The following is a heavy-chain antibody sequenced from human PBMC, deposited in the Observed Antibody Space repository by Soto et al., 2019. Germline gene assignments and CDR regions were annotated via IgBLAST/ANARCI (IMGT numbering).Heavy chain of an antibody. J-gene: IGHJ4*02. CDR1: GGSLSSSNW. V-gene: IGHV4-4*02. CDR2: IYHSGST. D-gene: IGHD6-19*01. CDR3: ARVAVAGTRVDY. Sequence: SETLSLTCAVSGGSLSSSNWWSLVRQPPGKGLEWIGEIYHSGSTNYNPSLKSRVTIPVDKSKNQFSLKLSSVTAADTAVYYCARVAVAGTRVDYWGQGTLVTVSS.